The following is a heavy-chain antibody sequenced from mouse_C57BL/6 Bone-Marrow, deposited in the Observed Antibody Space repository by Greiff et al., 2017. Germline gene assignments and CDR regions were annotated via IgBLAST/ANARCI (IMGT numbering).Heavy chain of an antibody. Sequence: QVQLKQSGPGLVAPSQSLSITCTVSGFSLTSYGVHWVRQPPGKGLEWLVVIWSDGSTTYNSALKSRLSISKDNSKSQVFLKMNSLQTDDTAMYYCASYDGYYEGYAMDYWGQGTSVTVSS. D-gene: IGHD2-3*01. CDR3: ASYDGYYEGYAMDY. CDR1: GFSLTSYG. V-gene: IGHV2-6*03. J-gene: IGHJ4*01. CDR2: IWSDGST.